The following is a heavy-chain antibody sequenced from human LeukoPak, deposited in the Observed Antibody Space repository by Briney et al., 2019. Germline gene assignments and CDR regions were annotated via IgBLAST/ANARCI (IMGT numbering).Heavy chain of an antibody. D-gene: IGHD5-12*01. CDR1: GGSISSYY. V-gene: IGHV4-59*01. Sequence: SETLSLTCTVSGGSISSYYWSWIRQPPGKGLEWMGYIYYSGSTNYNPSLKSRVTISVDTSKNQFSLKLSSVTAADTAVYYCARTSRHSGYDCWFDPWGQGTLVTVSS. J-gene: IGHJ5*02. CDR2: IYYSGST. CDR3: ARTSRHSGYDCWFDP.